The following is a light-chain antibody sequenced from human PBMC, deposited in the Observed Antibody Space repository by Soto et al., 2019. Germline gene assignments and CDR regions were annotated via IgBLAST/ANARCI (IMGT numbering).Light chain of an antibody. Sequence: QSALTQPASVSGSPGQSITISCTGTSSDVGGYNYVSWYQQHPGKAPKLMIYEVSNRPSGVSTRFSGSKSGNTASLTISGLQAEDEADYYCSSYTSSTTRVFGGGTKVTV. CDR3: SSYTSSTTRV. CDR1: SSDVGGYNY. J-gene: IGLJ2*01. CDR2: EVS. V-gene: IGLV2-14*01.